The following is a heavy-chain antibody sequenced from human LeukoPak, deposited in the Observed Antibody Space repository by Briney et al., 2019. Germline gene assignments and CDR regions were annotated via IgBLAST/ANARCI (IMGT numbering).Heavy chain of an antibody. CDR3: ARGGYSYGYDY. V-gene: IGHV1-46*01. Sequence: VASVKVSCKASGYTFTSYYMHWVRQAPGQGLEWMGTINPSGGSTSYAQKFQGRVTMTRDMSTSTVYMELSSLRSEDTAVYYCARGGYSYGYDYWGQGTLVTVSS. CDR1: GYTFTSYY. CDR2: INPSGGST. J-gene: IGHJ4*02. D-gene: IGHD5-18*01.